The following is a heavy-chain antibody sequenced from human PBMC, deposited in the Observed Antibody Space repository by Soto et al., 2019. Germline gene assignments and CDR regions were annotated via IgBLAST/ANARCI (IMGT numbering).Heavy chain of an antibody. CDR2: IVPSLDTT. CDR3: ARWPQPRYTADPYAVDV. J-gene: IGHJ6*02. D-gene: IGHD3-16*02. Sequence: QVHLVQSGTEVKKPGSSVKVSCKASGGTFSSSGFSWVLQAPGQGLEWMGMIVPSLDTTNYAQKFQARVTITADEVTSTAYMELRSLRSEDTAVYYCARWPQPRYTADPYAVDVWGQGTRVIVSS. V-gene: IGHV1-69*11. CDR1: GGTFSSSG.